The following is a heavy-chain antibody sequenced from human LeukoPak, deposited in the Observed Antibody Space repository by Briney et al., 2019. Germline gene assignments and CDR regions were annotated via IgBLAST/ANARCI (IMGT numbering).Heavy chain of an antibody. Sequence: SGPTLVNPTQTLTLTCTFSGFSLSTRGVCVSWIRQPPGKALEWLARIDWDDDKYYSTSLKTRLTISKDTSKNQVVLIMTNMDPVDTATYYCARIYSSGWSNDYWGQGTLVTVSS. CDR1: GFSLSTRGVC. CDR3: ARIYSSGWSNDY. CDR2: IDWDDDK. D-gene: IGHD6-19*01. V-gene: IGHV2-70*11. J-gene: IGHJ4*02.